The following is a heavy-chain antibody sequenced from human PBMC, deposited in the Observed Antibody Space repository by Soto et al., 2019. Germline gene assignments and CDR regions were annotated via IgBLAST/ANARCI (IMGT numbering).Heavy chain of an antibody. CDR1: GFTFSSYG. J-gene: IGHJ6*02. Sequence: PGGSLRLSCAASGFTFSSYGMHWVRQAPGKGLEWVAVIWYDGSNKYYADSVKGRFTISRDNSKNTLYLQMNSLRAEDTAVYYCARNPGHSSRWLYYYYGMDVWGQGTKVTVSS. D-gene: IGHD6-13*01. CDR3: ARNPGHSSRWLYYYYGMDV. V-gene: IGHV3-33*01. CDR2: IWYDGSNK.